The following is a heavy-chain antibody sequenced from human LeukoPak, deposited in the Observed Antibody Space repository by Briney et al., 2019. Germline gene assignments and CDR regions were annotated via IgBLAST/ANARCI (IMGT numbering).Heavy chain of an antibody. CDR3: ASVPMKPTPPRDYGMDV. V-gene: IGHV1-8*01. CDR2: MNPNSGNT. J-gene: IGHJ6*02. CDR1: GYTFTSYD. Sequence: ASVKVSCKASGYTFTSYDINWVRQATGQGLEWMGWMNPNSGNTGYAQKFQGRVTMTRNTPISTAYMELSSLRSEDTAVYYCASVPMKPTPPRDYGMDVWGQGATVTVSS. D-gene: IGHD3-10*02.